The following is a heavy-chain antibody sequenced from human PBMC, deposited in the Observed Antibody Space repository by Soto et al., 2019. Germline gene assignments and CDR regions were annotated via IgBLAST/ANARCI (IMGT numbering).Heavy chain of an antibody. J-gene: IGHJ5*02. CDR3: AREHFGFLSGFPPTIWFPP. CDR1: GFLFSSYA. Sequence: EEQLLQSGGGVVQSGGSLRLSCEASGFLFSSYAMNWVRQAPGKGLEWVSSISSHGDTTYYAESVRGRFTISRDNSKNTLFLQMNSLGAGETAVLFCAREHFGFLSGFPPTIWFPPWGQGTLVTVSS. V-gene: IGHV3-23*01. CDR2: ISSHGDTT. D-gene: IGHD3-3*01.